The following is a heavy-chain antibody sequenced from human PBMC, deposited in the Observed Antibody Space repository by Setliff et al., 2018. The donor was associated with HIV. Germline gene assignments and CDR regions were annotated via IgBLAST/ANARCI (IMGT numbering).Heavy chain of an antibody. V-gene: IGHV4-39*01. D-gene: IGHD6-13*01. Sequence: SETLSLTCSVSGGSISSSTYYWGWIRQTPGKGLEWIGDIFYTGNTYYNPSLKSRVAISVDTSEIQFSLKLNSVTAADTAMYYFARRMAAGTIDYWGQGTRVTVSS. CDR1: GGSISSSTYY. CDR3: ARRMAAGTIDY. CDR2: IFYTGNT. J-gene: IGHJ4*02.